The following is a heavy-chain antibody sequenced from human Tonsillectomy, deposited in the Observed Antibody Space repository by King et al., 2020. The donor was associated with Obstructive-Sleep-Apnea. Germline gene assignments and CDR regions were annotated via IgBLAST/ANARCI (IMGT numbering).Heavy chain of an antibody. J-gene: IGHJ4*02. CDR2: ISYDGRNK. D-gene: IGHD3-10*01. CDR3: ARDREFYYYGSGSKDYYFDY. V-gene: IGHV3-30*04. CDR1: GFTFSSYA. Sequence: QLVQSGGGVVQPGRSLRLSCAASGFTFSSYAMHWVRQAPGKGLEGVAVISYDGRNKYYADSVKGRFTISRENSKNTLYLQMNSLRAEDTAVYYCARDREFYYYGSGSKDYYFDYWGQGTLVTVSS.